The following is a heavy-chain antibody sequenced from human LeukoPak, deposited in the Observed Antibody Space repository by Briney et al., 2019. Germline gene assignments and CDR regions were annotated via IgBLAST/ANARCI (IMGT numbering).Heavy chain of an antibody. V-gene: IGHV3-74*01. CDR2: INSDGSST. Sequence: GGSLRLSCAASGFTFSSYWMHWVRQAPGKGLVWVSRINSDGSSTSYADSVKGRFTISRDNAKNTLYLQMISLRAEDTAVYYCARVGWELKLDYWGQGTLVTVSS. CDR1: GFTFSSYW. D-gene: IGHD1-26*01. J-gene: IGHJ4*02. CDR3: ARVGWELKLDY.